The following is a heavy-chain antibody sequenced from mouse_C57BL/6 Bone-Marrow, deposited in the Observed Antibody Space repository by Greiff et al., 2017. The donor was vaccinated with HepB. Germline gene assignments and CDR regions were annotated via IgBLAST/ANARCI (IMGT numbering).Heavy chain of an antibody. Sequence: EVQLVESGGGLVQPGGSLKLSCAASGFTFSDYYMYWVRQTPEKRLEWVAYISNGGGSTYYPDTVKGRFTISRDNAKNTLYLQMSRLKSEDTAMYYCARLITAWFAYWGQGTLVTVSA. V-gene: IGHV5-12*01. D-gene: IGHD2-4*01. CDR1: GFTFSDYY. CDR2: ISNGGGST. CDR3: ARLITAWFAY. J-gene: IGHJ3*01.